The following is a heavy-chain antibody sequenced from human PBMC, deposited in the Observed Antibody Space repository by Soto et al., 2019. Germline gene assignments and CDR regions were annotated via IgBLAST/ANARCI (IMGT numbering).Heavy chain of an antibody. V-gene: IGHV3-23*01. J-gene: IGHJ2*01. CDR3: AKGRGYGDSGTYWYFDL. CDR2: ISGTGDKT. Sequence: HPGGSLRLSCAASEFTFSTYAMSWVRQAPGKGLEWVSVISGTGDKTYYADSVKGRFTISRDNSKNTLYLQMNSLRAEDTAVYFCAKGRGYGDSGTYWYFDLWGRGTLVTVSS. CDR1: EFTFSTYA. D-gene: IGHD4-17*01.